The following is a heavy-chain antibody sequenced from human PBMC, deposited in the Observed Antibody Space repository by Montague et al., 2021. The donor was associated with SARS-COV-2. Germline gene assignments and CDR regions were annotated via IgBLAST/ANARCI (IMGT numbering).Heavy chain of an antibody. J-gene: IGHJ4*02. CDR3: AREPDYGDYFDY. V-gene: IGHV4-59*13. CDR2: IYYSWST. Sequence: SETLSLTCTVSGGSISSYYWSWIRQPPGTGLEWIGYIYYSWSTNYNPSLKSRVTISVDTSKNQFSLKLSSATAADTAVYYCAREPDYGDYFDYWGQGTLVTVSS. D-gene: IGHD4-17*01. CDR1: GGSISSYY.